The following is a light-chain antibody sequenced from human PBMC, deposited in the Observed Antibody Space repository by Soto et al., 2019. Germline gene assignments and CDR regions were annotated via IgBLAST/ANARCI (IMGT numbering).Light chain of an antibody. V-gene: IGKV1-5*01. CDR3: QQYDTYWT. CDR2: DAS. CDR1: QSISSG. Sequence: DIQMTQSPSTLSASVGERVSITCRASQSISSGLAWYQQKPGQAPKLLIYDASTLESGVPSRFSGSGSGTDFSLTISSLQPDDFATYYCQQYDTYWTFGQGTKVDIK. J-gene: IGKJ1*01.